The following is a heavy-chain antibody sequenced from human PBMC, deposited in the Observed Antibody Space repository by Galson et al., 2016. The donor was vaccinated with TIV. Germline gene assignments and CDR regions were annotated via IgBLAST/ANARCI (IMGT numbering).Heavy chain of an antibody. CDR3: ARESGCSSGTCYSRAFDD. CDR1: GYTFGNYG. CDR2: ISASNGDT. J-gene: IGHJ4*02. V-gene: IGHV1-18*04. Sequence: SVKVSCKASGYTFGNYGISWMRQAPGQGLEWVGWISASNGDTNYARKFQGRITMTKDTFTNTVFMELRSLRSEDTAVFYCARESGCSSGTCYSRAFDDWGQGTPVTVSS. D-gene: IGHD2-2*02.